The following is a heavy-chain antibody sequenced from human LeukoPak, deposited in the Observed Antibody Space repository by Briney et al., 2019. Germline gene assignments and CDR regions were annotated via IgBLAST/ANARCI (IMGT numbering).Heavy chain of an antibody. Sequence: SETLSLTCTVSGGSISDYYWSGIRQPPGKELEWIGYIYHSGSTTYKPSLKSRVTMSVDTSKNQFSLKLSSVTTADAAVYYCARGDFCSATSCYLRPMDVWGKGTTVTVSS. D-gene: IGHD2-2*01. CDR3: ARGDFCSATSCYLRPMDV. CDR1: GGSISDYY. J-gene: IGHJ6*03. CDR2: IYHSGST. V-gene: IGHV4-59*01.